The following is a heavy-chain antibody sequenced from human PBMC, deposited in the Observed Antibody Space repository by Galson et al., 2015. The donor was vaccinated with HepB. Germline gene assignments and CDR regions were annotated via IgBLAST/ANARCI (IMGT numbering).Heavy chain of an antibody. V-gene: IGHV3-20*04. CDR2: INWHGGTI. CDR3: ARGFLRGGKNIQLLES. Sequence: SLRLSCAASGFNFGDYGFSWVRQVPGKGLAWVSGINWHGGTITYADSVKGRFTISRDNAKTSLFLQMNSLRVEDTALYYCARGFLRGGKNIQLLESWGQGTPVTVSS. CDR1: GFNFGDYG. J-gene: IGHJ4*02. D-gene: IGHD2/OR15-2a*01.